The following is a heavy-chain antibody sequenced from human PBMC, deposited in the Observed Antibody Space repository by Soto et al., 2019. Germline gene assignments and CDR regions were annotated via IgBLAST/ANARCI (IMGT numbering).Heavy chain of an antibody. CDR3: ARDLYSSSARYFDY. J-gene: IGHJ4*02. Sequence: PGGALRLSCAASGFTFSSYSMNWVRQAPGKGLEWVSSISSSSSYIYYADSVKGRFTISRDDAKNSLYLQMNSLRAEDTAVYYCARDLYSSSARYFDYWGQGTLVTVSS. CDR2: ISSSSSYI. D-gene: IGHD6-6*01. V-gene: IGHV3-21*01. CDR1: GFTFSSYS.